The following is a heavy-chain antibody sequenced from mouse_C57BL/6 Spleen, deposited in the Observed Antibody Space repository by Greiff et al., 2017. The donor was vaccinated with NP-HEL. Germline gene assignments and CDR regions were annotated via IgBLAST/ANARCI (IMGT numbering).Heavy chain of an antibody. CDR1: GYTFTSYW. CDR2: IYPGSGST. J-gene: IGHJ1*03. Sequence: QVQLKQPGAELVKPGASVKMSCKASGYTFTSYWITWVKQRPGQGLEWIGDIYPGSGSTNYNEKFKSKATLTVDTSSSTAYMQLSSLTSEDSAVYYCARRGYGYFDVWGTGTTVTVSS. CDR3: ARRGYGYFDV. V-gene: IGHV1-55*01.